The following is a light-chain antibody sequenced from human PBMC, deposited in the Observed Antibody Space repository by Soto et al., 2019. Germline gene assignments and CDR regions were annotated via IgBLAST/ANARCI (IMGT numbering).Light chain of an antibody. J-gene: IGKJ3*01. CDR2: DAL. CDR1: QDIRNY. Sequence: DLQMTQSPSSLSASVGDRVTITCQASQDIRNYLNWYQQKPGKAPKLLIYDALNLEKGVPSRFSGSGSGTDFTFTISSLQPEDIATYYCQQYDNLSSTFGPGTKVDVK. CDR3: QQYDNLSST. V-gene: IGKV1-33*01.